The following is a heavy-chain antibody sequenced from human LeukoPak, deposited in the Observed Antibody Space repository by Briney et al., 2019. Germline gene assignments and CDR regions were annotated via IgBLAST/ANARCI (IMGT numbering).Heavy chain of an antibody. J-gene: IGHJ4*02. D-gene: IGHD6-13*01. V-gene: IGHV3-21*01. CDR2: ISSSSSYI. Sequence: GGSLRLSCVASGFTFSSYSMNWVRQAPGKGLEWVSSISSSSSYIYYADSVKGRFTISRDNAKNSLYLQMNSLRAEDTAVYYCARFIAAPYYFDYWGRGTLVTVSS. CDR3: ARFIAAPYYFDY. CDR1: GFTFSSYS.